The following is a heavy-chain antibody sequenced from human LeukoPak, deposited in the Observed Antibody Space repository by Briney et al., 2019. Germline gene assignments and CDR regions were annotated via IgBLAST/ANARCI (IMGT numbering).Heavy chain of an antibody. CDR3: ASKGGSFTISGVLYNDAFAI. D-gene: IGHD3-3*01. J-gene: IGHJ3*02. V-gene: IGHV3-7*01. Sequence: GGSLRLSCAASGFIFTDYWMYWVRQAPGKGLEWVANIKEDGSEKNYVDSAKGRFTISRDNAKNSLYLQMNNLRAEDTAVYYCASKGGSFTISGVLYNDAFAIWGQGTMVTVSA. CDR1: GFIFTDYW. CDR2: IKEDGSEK.